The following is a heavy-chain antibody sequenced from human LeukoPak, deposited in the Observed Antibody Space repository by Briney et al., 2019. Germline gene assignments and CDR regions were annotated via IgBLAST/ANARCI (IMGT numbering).Heavy chain of an antibody. D-gene: IGHD1-1*01. Sequence: ASVKVSCKASGYTFTTYAIHWVRQAPGQRLEWMGWINAGNGNTKYSQKFQGRVTITRDTSASTAYIELSSLRSEDTAVYYCARGGGVPDAFDIWGQGTMVTVSS. CDR1: GYTFTTYA. V-gene: IGHV1-3*01. J-gene: IGHJ3*02. CDR3: ARGGGVPDAFDI. CDR2: INAGNGNT.